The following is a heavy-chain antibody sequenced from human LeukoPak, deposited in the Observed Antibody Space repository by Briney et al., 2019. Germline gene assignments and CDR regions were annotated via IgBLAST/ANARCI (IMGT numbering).Heavy chain of an antibody. CDR1: GYTFTSYG. CDR2: ISAYNGNT. CDR3: ARVMTFGEVIED. V-gene: IGHV1-18*01. Sequence: ASVKVSCKASGYTFTSYGISWVRQAPGQGLEWMGWISAYNGNTNYAQKFQGRVTMTRDTSTSTVYMELSSLRSEDTAVYYCARVMTFGEVIEDWGQGTLVTVSS. J-gene: IGHJ4*02. D-gene: IGHD3-16*02.